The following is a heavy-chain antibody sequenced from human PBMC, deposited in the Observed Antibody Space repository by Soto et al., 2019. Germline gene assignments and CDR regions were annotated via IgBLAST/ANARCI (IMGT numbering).Heavy chain of an antibody. J-gene: IGHJ4*02. D-gene: IGHD3-22*01. CDR3: ARDGRAYYYNSSPVDN. CDR1: GFTFSSYV. Sequence: GGSLRLSCAASGFTFSSYVINWVRQAPGKGLEWVSSISSSSSYIYYSDSVKGRFTISRDNAKNSLYLQMNSLRAGDTAVYYCARDGRAYYYNSSPVDNCGQERLVTVCS. V-gene: IGHV3-21*01. CDR2: ISSSSSYI.